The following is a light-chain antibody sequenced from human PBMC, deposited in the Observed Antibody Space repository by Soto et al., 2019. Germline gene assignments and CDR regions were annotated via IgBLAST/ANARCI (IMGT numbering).Light chain of an antibody. Sequence: EMVMTQSPATLSVSPGERATLSCRASRSVSSNLARYQQKPGQAPRLLIYAASTRATDIPARFSGSGSGTEFTLTISSLQSEDFAVYYCQQYNNWPPITFGQGTRLEMK. CDR1: RSVSSN. CDR2: AAS. J-gene: IGKJ5*01. CDR3: QQYNNWPPIT. V-gene: IGKV3-15*01.